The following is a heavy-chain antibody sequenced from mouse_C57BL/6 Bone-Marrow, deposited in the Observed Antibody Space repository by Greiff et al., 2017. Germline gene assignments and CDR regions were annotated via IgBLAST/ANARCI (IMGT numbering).Heavy chain of an antibody. V-gene: IGHV1-49*01. CDR2: FHIYNDAT. CDR1: YFAFMASA. J-gene: IGHJ4*01. CDR3: ARSWAYFYDMDY. Sequence: LVESGAELVRPGSSVKLSCKDSYFAFMASAMHWVKQRPGHGLEWIGSFHIYNDATEYSENFKGKATLTANTSSSTAYMELSSLTSEDSAVYYCARSWAYFYDMDYWGQGTSVTVSS. D-gene: IGHD2-10*01.